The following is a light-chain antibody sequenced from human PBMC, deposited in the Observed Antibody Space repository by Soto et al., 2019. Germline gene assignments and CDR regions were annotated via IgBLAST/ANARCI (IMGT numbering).Light chain of an antibody. Sequence: DIQMTQSPSSLSASVGDRVTITCQASQSINSYLNWYQQKPGKAPKVLIYDASSLQSGVPSRFSGSGSGTDFTLTISSLQPEDFATYYCQQSYTTPLTFGGGTKVDIK. CDR1: QSINSY. CDR2: DAS. J-gene: IGKJ4*01. V-gene: IGKV1-39*01. CDR3: QQSYTTPLT.